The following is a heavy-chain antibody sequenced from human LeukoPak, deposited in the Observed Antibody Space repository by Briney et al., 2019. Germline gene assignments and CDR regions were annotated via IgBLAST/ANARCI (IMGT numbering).Heavy chain of an antibody. V-gene: IGHV1-2*06. CDR1: GYTFTGYS. CDR3: ARSPFDWLLYP. J-gene: IGHJ5*02. D-gene: IGHD3-9*01. Sequence: ASVKVSCTASGYTFTGYSMHWVRPAPGQGLEWMGRNNPNSGGTNYAQKFQGRVTMTRDTSISTAYMELSRLRSDDTAVYYCARSPFDWLLYPWGQGTLVTVSS. CDR2: NNPNSGGT.